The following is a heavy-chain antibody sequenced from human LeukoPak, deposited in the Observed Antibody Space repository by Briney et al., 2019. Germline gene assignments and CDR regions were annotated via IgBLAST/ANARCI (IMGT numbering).Heavy chain of an antibody. J-gene: IGHJ6*03. CDR2: IYSGGST. CDR3: ARDRNDYGDYYYYYTDV. D-gene: IGHD4-17*01. Sequence: PGGSLRLSCAASGFTVSSNYMSWVRQAPGKGLEWVSVIYSGGSTYYADSVRGRFTISRDNSKNTLYLQMNSLRAEDTAVYYCARDRNDYGDYYYYYTDVWGKGTTVTVSS. V-gene: IGHV3-66*02. CDR1: GFTVSSNY.